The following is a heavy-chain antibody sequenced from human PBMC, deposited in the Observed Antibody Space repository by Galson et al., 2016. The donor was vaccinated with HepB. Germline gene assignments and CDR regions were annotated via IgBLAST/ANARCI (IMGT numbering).Heavy chain of an antibody. Sequence: SLRLSCAASGFTFSNYAMTWVRQGPGKGLEWVSFVSTTGAGTYYANSVKGRFTISRDDSKNTLYLQMNSLRVDDTAIYYCAKEKTSSGGDIDTWGHGILVTISS. J-gene: IGHJ5*01. D-gene: IGHD3-22*01. CDR3: AKEKTSSGGDIDT. V-gene: IGHV3-23*01. CDR2: VSTTGAGT. CDR1: GFTFSNYA.